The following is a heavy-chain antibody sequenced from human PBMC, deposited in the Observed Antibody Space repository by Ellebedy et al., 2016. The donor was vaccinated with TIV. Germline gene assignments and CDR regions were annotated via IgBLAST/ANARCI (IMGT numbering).Heavy chain of an antibody. CDR1: GYPFTTYG. Sequence: AASVKVSCKASGYPFTTYGIVWLRQAPGQGLEWMGRISPYDDNTNYAQEFQGRVTMTTDTSTNTAYMELSSLRSGDTAVYYCARDLTAMVTMTYWGQGTLVTVSS. V-gene: IGHV1-18*01. CDR2: ISPYDDNT. J-gene: IGHJ4*02. D-gene: IGHD5-18*01. CDR3: ARDLTAMVTMTY.